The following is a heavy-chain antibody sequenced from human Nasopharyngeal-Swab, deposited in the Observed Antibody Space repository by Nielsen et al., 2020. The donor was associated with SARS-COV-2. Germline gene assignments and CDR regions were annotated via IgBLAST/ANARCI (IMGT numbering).Heavy chain of an antibody. D-gene: IGHD2-21*02. J-gene: IGHJ5*02. V-gene: IGHV3-30-3*01. CDR3: VRDSRKYCRNIDCYMGNWFDP. CDR2: ISHDETNK. Sequence: GGSLRLSCAASGFTLSSYAMHWVRQAPGKGLEWVAVISHDETNKDYADSVKGRFSVSRDNSKNTVYLQMSGLRSEDTAIYYCVRDSRKYCRNIDCYMGNWFDPWGQGTLVTVSS. CDR1: GFTLSSYA.